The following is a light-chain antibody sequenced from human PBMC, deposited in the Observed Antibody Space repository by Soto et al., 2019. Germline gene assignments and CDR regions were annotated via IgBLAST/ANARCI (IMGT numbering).Light chain of an antibody. CDR2: AAS. J-gene: IGKJ2*01. Sequence: EIVLTQSPGTLSLSPGERGTLSCRASQSVRSSFLAWYQQKPGQAPRLLIYAASSRATGIPDRFSGSGSGTDFTLTISGLEPEDFALYYCQQYDSSARTFGQGSKLEIK. CDR1: QSVRSSF. V-gene: IGKV3-20*01. CDR3: QQYDSSART.